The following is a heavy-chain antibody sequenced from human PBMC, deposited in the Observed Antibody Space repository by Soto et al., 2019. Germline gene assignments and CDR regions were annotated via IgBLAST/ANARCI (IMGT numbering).Heavy chain of an antibody. V-gene: IGHV4-59*03. Sequence: SETLSLTCTVSADSFSKYYWTWIRQPPGGALEWMGYIYLNGNTNYNPSLKGRVTISREKSKKIFSLNLSSVTAADMAVYYSAGLTFGGVVLAHWGKGILVT. J-gene: IGHJ4*02. CDR1: ADSFSKYY. CDR2: IYLNGNT. D-gene: IGHD3-16*01. CDR3: AGLTFGGVVLAH.